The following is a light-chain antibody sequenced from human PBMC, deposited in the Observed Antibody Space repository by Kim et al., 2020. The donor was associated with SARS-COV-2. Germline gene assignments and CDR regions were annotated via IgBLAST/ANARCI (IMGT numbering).Light chain of an antibody. CDR2: LNSDGSH. CDR3: QTWGTGIWV. V-gene: IGLV4-69*01. CDR1: IGHSSSA. J-gene: IGLJ3*02. Sequence: QLVLTQSPSASASLGASVKLTCTLSIGHSSSAIAWHQQQPEKGPRYLMKLNSDGSHSKGDGIPDRFSGSSSGAERYLTISSLQSEDEADYYCQTWGTGIWVFGGGTQLTVL.